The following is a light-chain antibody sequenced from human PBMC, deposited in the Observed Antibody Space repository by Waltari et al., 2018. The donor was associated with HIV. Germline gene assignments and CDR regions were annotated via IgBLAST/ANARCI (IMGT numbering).Light chain of an antibody. CDR3: YSAADSDEV. CDR1: VLARKY. CDR2: KEN. J-gene: IGLJ3*02. Sequence: SFELTQPSSVSVSPGQTARITCSGDVLARKYARWFQKKPGQAPLLLIYKENGRPSGIPERFSGSSSGTTVTLTMSGAQVEDEADYYCYSAADSDEVFGGGTKLTVL. V-gene: IGLV3-27*01.